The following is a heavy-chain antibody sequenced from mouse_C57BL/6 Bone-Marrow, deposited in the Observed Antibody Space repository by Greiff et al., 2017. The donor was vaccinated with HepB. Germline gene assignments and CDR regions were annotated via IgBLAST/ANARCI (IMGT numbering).Heavy chain of an antibody. J-gene: IGHJ2*01. Sequence: VQLQQSGAELVRPGASVKLSCTASGFNIKDDYMHWVKQRPEQGLEWIGWIDPENGDTEYASKFQGKATITADTSSNTAYLQLSSLTSKDTAVYYCTTPPGYYGSSPDYWGQGTTLTVSS. D-gene: IGHD1-1*01. V-gene: IGHV14-4*01. CDR1: GFNIKDDY. CDR2: IDPENGDT. CDR3: TTPPGYYGSSPDY.